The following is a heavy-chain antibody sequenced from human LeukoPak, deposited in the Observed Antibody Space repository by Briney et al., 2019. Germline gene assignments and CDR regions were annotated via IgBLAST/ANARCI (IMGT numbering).Heavy chain of an antibody. D-gene: IGHD6-13*01. CDR1: GFTFSNYA. J-gene: IGHJ4*02. CDR3: ARLKANRSGWYYFDY. V-gene: IGHV3-23*01. CDR2: ISGDGGST. Sequence: GGSLRLSCAASGFTFSNYAMTWVRQAPGKGLEWVSIISGDGGSTHYSDSVKGRFTISRDNSKNTLYLQMNSLRAEDTAVYYCARLKANRSGWYYFDYWGQGTLVTVSS.